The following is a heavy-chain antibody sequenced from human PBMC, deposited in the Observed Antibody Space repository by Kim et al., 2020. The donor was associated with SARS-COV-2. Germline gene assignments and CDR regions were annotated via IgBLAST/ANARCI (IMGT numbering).Heavy chain of an antibody. J-gene: IGHJ6*02. CDR3: ARRRIQLWFGYGMDV. CDR1: GYSFTSYW. CDR2: IDPSDSYT. D-gene: IGHD5-18*01. V-gene: IGHV5-10-1*01. Sequence: GVSLKISCKGSGYSFTSYWISWVRQMPGKGLEWMGRIDPSDSYTNYSPSFQGHVTISADKSISTAYLQWSSLKASDTAMYYCARRRIQLWFGYGMDVWGQGTTVTVSS.